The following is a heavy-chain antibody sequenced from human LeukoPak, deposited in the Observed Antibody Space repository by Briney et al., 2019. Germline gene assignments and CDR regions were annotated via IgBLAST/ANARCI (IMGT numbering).Heavy chain of an antibody. Sequence: GASVKVSCKASGGTFSSYAISWVRQAPGQGLEWMGGIIPIFGTANYAQKFQGRVTITADESTSTAYMELSSLRSEDTAVYYCARDSSSWHSFDYWGQGTLVTVSS. J-gene: IGHJ4*02. CDR3: ARDSSSWHSFDY. V-gene: IGHV1-69*13. CDR2: IIPIFGTA. D-gene: IGHD6-13*01. CDR1: GGTFSSYA.